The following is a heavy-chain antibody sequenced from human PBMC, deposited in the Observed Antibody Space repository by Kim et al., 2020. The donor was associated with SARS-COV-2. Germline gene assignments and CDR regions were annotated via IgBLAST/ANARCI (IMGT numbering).Heavy chain of an antibody. V-gene: IGHV3-23*01. D-gene: IGHD2-2*01. Sequence: GRFTISRDNSKNTLYLQMNSLRAEDTAVYYCAKDALGPIVVVPAASWFDPWGQGTLVTVSS. J-gene: IGHJ5*02. CDR3: AKDALGPIVVVPAASWFDP.